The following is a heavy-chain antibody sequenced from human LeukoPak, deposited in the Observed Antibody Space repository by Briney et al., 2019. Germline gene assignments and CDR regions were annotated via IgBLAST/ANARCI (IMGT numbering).Heavy chain of an antibody. J-gene: IGHJ4*02. Sequence: ASVKVSCKASGYTFTSYAMHWVRQAPGQRLEWMGWFNAGNGNTKYSQKFQGRVTITRDTSASTAYMELSSLRSEDTAVYYCARRQQLVPWGDTVDYWGQGTLVTVSS. V-gene: IGHV1-3*01. CDR1: GYTFTSYA. CDR3: ARRQQLVPWGDTVDY. CDR2: FNAGNGNT. D-gene: IGHD6-13*01.